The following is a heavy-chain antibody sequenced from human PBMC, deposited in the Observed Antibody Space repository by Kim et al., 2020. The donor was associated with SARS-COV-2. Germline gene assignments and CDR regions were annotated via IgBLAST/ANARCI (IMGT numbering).Heavy chain of an antibody. J-gene: IGHJ4*02. CDR2: ISSSGSTI. Sequence: GGSLRLSCAASGFTFSSYEMNWVRQAPGKGLEWVSYISSSGSTIYYADSVKGRFTISRDNAKNSLYLQMNSLRAEDTAVYYCARGARYSSGWYDYWGQGTLVTVSS. CDR1: GFTFSSYE. CDR3: ARGARYSSGWYDY. V-gene: IGHV3-48*03. D-gene: IGHD6-19*01.